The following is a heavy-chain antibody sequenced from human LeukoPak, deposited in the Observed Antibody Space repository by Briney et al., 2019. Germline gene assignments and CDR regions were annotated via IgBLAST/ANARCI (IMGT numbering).Heavy chain of an antibody. J-gene: IGHJ3*02. CDR3: ARYRGDGPGTFDI. CDR1: GGTFSSYA. Sequence: SVKVSCKASGGTFSSYAISWVRQAPGQGLEWMGGIIPIFGTANYAQKFQGRVTITADESTSTAYMELSSLRSEDTAVYYCARYRGDGPGTFDIWGQGTMVTVSS. D-gene: IGHD3-10*01. V-gene: IGHV1-69*13. CDR2: IIPIFGTA.